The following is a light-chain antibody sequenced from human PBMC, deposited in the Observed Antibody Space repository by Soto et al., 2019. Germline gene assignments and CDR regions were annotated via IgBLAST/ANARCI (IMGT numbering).Light chain of an antibody. J-gene: IGKJ1*01. Sequence: EIVLTQAPVTLSLSPGDRATLSCRASQTLRSGYLAWYQHKPGQAPRLLIYDVSSRTPGTPDRFSGSGSGTDFTLTISRLEPEDFAVYYCHQYGSSPRAFGQGTKVDIK. V-gene: IGKV3-20*01. CDR1: QTLRSGY. CDR3: HQYGSSPRA. CDR2: DVS.